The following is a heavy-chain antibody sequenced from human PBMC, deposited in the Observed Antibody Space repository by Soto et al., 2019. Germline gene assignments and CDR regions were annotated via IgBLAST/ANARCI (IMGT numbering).Heavy chain of an antibody. CDR3: ARAPEAGHFDY. CDR2: IYTGGNT. CDR1: GFTVSSKY. D-gene: IGHD6-19*01. Sequence: EVQLVESGGGLVQPGGSLRLSCAASGFTVSSKYMSWVRQAPGKGLEWVSVIYTGGNTYYADSVKGRFTISRDNSKNTLYLQMNSLRAEDTAVYYCARAPEAGHFDYWGQGTLVTVSS. V-gene: IGHV3-66*01. J-gene: IGHJ4*02.